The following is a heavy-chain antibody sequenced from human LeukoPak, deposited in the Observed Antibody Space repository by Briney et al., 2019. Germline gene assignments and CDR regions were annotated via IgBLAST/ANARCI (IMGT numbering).Heavy chain of an antibody. V-gene: IGHV3-15*01. CDR2: IKSKTDGGKT. D-gene: IGHD2-15*01. J-gene: IGHJ4*02. CDR3: TTDRGYCSGGSCYNYY. CDR1: GFTFSNAW. Sequence: KPGGSLRLSCAASGFTFSNAWMSWVRQAPGKGLEWVGRIKSKTDGGKTDYAAPVKGRFTISRDDSKNTLYLQMNSLKTEDTAVYYCTTDRGYCSGGSCYNYYWGQGTLVTVPS.